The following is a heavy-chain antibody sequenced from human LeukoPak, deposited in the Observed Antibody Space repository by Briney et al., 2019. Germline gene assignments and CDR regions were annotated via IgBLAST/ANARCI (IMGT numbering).Heavy chain of an antibody. CDR3: ARAFATAMADAFDI. V-gene: IGHV4-30-2*01. CDR2: IYHSGST. Sequence: SQTLSLTCAVSGGSISSGGSSWSWIRQPPGKGLEWIGYIYHSGSTCYNPSLKSRVTISVDRSKNQFSLKLSSVTAADTAVYYCARAFATAMADAFDIWGQGTMVTVSS. CDR1: GGSISSGGSS. J-gene: IGHJ3*02. D-gene: IGHD5-18*01.